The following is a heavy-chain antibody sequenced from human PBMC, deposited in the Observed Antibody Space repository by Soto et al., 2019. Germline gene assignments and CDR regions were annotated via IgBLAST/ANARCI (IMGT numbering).Heavy chain of an antibody. CDR3: VNGYDFWSGLSQNRDFDY. Sequence: GGSLRLSCSASGFTFSSYAMHWVRQAPGKGLEYVSAISSNGGSTYYADSVKGRFTISRDNSKNTLYLQMSSLRAEDTAVYYCVNGYDFWSGLSQNRDFDYWGQGTLVTVSS. D-gene: IGHD3-3*01. V-gene: IGHV3-64D*08. J-gene: IGHJ4*02. CDR1: GFTFSSYA. CDR2: ISSNGGST.